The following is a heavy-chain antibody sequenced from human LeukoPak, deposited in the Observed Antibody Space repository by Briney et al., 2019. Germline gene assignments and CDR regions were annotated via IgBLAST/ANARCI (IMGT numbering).Heavy chain of an antibody. J-gene: IGHJ4*02. Sequence: PGGSLRLSCAASGFTFISYWMSWVRQAPGKGLEWVANIKQDGSERYYADSVKGRFTISRDNAKNSLYLQMNSLRAEDTRVYYCAGSGWQVYFDYWGQGTLVTVSS. D-gene: IGHD6-19*01. V-gene: IGHV3-7*01. CDR2: IKQDGSER. CDR3: AGSGWQVYFDY. CDR1: GFTFISYW.